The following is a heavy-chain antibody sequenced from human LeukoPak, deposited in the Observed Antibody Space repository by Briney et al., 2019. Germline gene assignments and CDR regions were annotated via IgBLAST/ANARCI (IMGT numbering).Heavy chain of an antibody. V-gene: IGHV4-59*08. J-gene: IGHJ4*02. Sequence: SETLSLTCTVSGGSISSYYWSWIRQPPGKGLEWIGYIYYSGSTNYNPSLKSRVTISVDTSKNQFSLKLSSVTAADTAVYYCARWRVGELSYFDYWGKGTLVTVSS. CDR1: GGSISSYY. CDR2: IYYSGST. CDR3: ARWRVGELSYFDY. D-gene: IGHD3-16*02.